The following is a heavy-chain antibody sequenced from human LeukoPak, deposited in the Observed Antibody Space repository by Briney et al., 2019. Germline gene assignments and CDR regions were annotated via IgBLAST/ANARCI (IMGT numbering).Heavy chain of an antibody. CDR3: ARSSGWYG. CDR2: ISSSGSTV. CDR1: GFPFSNYE. V-gene: IGHV3-48*03. J-gene: IGHJ4*02. Sequence: GGSLRLSCAAPGFPFSNYEMNWVRQAPVKGLEWVSYISSSGSTVYYADSVKGRFTISRDNAKKSLYLQRNSLRAEDTAVYYCARSSGWYGWGQGTLVTVSS. D-gene: IGHD6-19*01.